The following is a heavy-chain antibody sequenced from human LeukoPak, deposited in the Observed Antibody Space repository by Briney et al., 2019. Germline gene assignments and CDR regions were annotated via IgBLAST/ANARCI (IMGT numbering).Heavy chain of an antibody. V-gene: IGHV1-69*04. CDR2: IIPIFGIA. CDR3: ARDGCSSTSCYTSYYYYGMDV. D-gene: IGHD2-2*02. CDR1: GGTFSSYA. J-gene: IGHJ6*02. Sequence: SVKVSCKASGGTFSSYAISWVRQAPGQGLEWMGRIIPIFGIANYAQKFQGRVTITADKSTSTAYMELRSLRSEDTAVYYCARDGCSSTSCYTSYYYYGMDVWGQGTTVTVSS.